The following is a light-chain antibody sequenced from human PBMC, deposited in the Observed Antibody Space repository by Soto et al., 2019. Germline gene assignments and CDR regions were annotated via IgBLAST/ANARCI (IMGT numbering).Light chain of an antibody. J-gene: IGKJ1*01. V-gene: IGKV1-9*01. CDR1: QGIGIY. Sequence: DIQMTQSPSTLSASVGDRVTITCRASQGIGIYLAWYQQKPGKAPKLLIYAASTLQSGVPSRFSGSGSGTDFTLTISSLQPEDFATYYCQQLDSYPWTFGQGTKVDIK. CDR3: QQLDSYPWT. CDR2: AAS.